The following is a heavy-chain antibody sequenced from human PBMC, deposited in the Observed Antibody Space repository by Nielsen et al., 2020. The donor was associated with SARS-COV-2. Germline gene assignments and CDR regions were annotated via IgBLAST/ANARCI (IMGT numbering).Heavy chain of an antibody. J-gene: IGHJ6*02. CDR2: INHSGST. Sequence: SETLSLTCAVYGGSFSGYYWSWIRQPPGKGLEWIGEINHSGSTNYNPSLKSRVTILVDTSKNQFSLKLSSVTAADTAVYYCARRSYYYDSSGLKGGMDVWGQGTTVTVSS. CDR3: ARRSYYYDSSGLKGGMDV. D-gene: IGHD3-22*01. V-gene: IGHV4-34*01. CDR1: GGSFSGYY.